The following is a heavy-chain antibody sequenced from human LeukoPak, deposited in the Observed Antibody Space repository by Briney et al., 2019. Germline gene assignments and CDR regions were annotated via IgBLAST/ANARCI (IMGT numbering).Heavy chain of an antibody. Sequence: SETLSLTCTVSAGSISSSSYYWGVIRQPPGKGLQWIGSLYYSGSTYYKPSLKSRVTISVDTSKNQFPLKLSSVTAADTAVYSCARTSTVTTYYFDYWGQGTLVTVS. V-gene: IGHV4-39*06. D-gene: IGHD4-17*01. CDR1: AGSISSSSYY. CDR2: LYYSGST. J-gene: IGHJ4*02. CDR3: ARTSTVTTYYFDY.